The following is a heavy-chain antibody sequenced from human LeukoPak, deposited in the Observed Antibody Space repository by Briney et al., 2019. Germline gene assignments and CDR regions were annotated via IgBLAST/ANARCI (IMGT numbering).Heavy chain of an antibody. J-gene: IGHJ3*02. V-gene: IGHV1-8*03. CDR2: MNPHSGKT. CDR1: GYTFTSYD. Sequence: ASVKVSCKASGYTFTSYDINWVRQAPGQGLEWMGWMNPHSGKTGYAQRFQGRVTITRNTSTSRAYMELRSLRSEDTAVYYCARKEAFDIWGQGTMVTVSS. CDR3: ARKEAFDI.